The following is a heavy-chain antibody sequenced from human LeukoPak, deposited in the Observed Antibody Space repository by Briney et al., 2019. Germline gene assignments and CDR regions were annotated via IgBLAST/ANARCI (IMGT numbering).Heavy chain of an antibody. D-gene: IGHD6-13*01. CDR1: GFTFSSYS. CDR3: ARANKPLYSSSWYTMGGPRFDP. CDR2: ISSSSSTI. Sequence: GGSLRLSCAASGFTFSSYSMNWVRQAPGKGLEWVSYISSSSSTIYYADSVKGRFTISRDNAKNSLYLQMNSLRDEDTAVYYCARANKPLYSSSWYTMGGPRFDPWGQGTLVTVSS. J-gene: IGHJ5*02. V-gene: IGHV3-48*02.